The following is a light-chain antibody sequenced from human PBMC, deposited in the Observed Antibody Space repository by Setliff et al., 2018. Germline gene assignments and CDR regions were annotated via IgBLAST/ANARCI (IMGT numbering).Light chain of an antibody. CDR1: QSVLYNSHNQNY. CDR3: QQYYTTPQT. Sequence: DIVMTQSPDSLAVSLGERATINCKSSQSVLYNSHNQNYLAWYQQKPGQPPNLLISWASVRESGVPDRFSGSGSGTDVTLTISSLQAEDVAVYYCQQYYTTPQTFGQGTKVDIK. J-gene: IGKJ1*01. CDR2: WAS. V-gene: IGKV4-1*01.